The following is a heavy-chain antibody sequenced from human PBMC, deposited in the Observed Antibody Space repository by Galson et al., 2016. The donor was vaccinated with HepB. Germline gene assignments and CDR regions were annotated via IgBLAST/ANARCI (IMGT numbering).Heavy chain of an antibody. CDR1: GFTPGFTFSHEA. CDR3: YVHSTGFGDH. J-gene: IGHJ4*02. V-gene: IGHV3-30*04. D-gene: IGHD6-25*01. CDR2: ISYDGSKQ. Sequence: SLRLSCAASGFTPGFTFSHEAMHWVRQAPGKGLEWLAVISYDGSKQYYADSVKGRFTISRDNSKNTLYLQMNSLRADDTAVYYFYVHSTGFGDHWGQGTLVTVSS.